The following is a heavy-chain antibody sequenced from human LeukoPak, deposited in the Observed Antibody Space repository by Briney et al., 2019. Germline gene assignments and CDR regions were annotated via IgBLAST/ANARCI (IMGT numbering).Heavy chain of an antibody. D-gene: IGHD2-2*01. CDR3: ARGAAPMSIVVVPAAARENAFDI. Sequence: ASVKVSCKASGYTFTSYGISWVRQAPGQGLEWMGWISAYNGNTNYAQKLQGRVTMTTDTSTSTAYMELRSLRSDDTAVYYCARGAAPMSIVVVPAAARENAFDIWGQGTMVTVSS. J-gene: IGHJ3*02. CDR2: ISAYNGNT. CDR1: GYTFTSYG. V-gene: IGHV1-18*01.